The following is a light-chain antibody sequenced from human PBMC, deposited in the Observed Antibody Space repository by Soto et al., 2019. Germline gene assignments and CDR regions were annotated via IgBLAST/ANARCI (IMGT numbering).Light chain of an antibody. J-gene: IGLJ2*01. Sequence: QSVLTQPASVSGSPGQSITISCTGTSSEIGGYNYVSWYQQHPGKATKLMIYDVSNRPSGVSNRFSGSKSGNTASLTISGLQAEDGADYYCSSYTSSSTLVVFGGGTKVTVL. CDR2: DVS. CDR1: SSEIGGYNY. CDR3: SSYTSSSTLVV. V-gene: IGLV2-14*01.